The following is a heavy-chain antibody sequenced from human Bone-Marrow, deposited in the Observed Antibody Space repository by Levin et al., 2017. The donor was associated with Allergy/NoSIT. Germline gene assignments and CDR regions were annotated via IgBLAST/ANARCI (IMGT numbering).Heavy chain of an antibody. D-gene: IGHD4-17*01. CDR2: IKKDGSEK. V-gene: IGHV3-7*03. CDR1: GFTFSNSW. Sequence: AGESLKISCAASGFTFSNSWMSWLRQAPGKGLEWVADIKKDGSEKYYVDSVKGRFTISRDNGKNSLFLEMNSLSAEDTAVYYCARWGQGTATTVLPFDVWGQGTMVTVSP. J-gene: IGHJ3*01. CDR3: ARWGQGTATTVLPFDV.